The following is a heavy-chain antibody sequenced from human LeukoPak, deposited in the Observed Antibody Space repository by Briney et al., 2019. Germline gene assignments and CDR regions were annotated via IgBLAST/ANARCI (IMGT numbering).Heavy chain of an antibody. Sequence: SETLSLTCTVSGGSISSYYWSWIRQPPGKGLEWIGYTHYSGSTSYNPSLKSRVTISLDTSKNQFSLKLSSVTAADMAVYYCARYYYDGSVYGYFFDYWGQGTLVTVSS. D-gene: IGHD3-22*01. CDR2: THYSGST. J-gene: IGHJ4*02. CDR3: ARYYYDGSVYGYFFDY. CDR1: GGSISSYY. V-gene: IGHV4-59*08.